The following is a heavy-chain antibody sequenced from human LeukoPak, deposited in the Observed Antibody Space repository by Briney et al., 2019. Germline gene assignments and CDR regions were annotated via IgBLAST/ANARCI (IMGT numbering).Heavy chain of an antibody. D-gene: IGHD4-17*01. CDR1: GGTFSSYA. Sequence: SVKVSCKASGGTFSSYAISWVRQAPGQGLEWMGGIIPIFGTPNYAQKFQGRVTITADESTSTAYMELSSLRSEDTAVYYCAREGTVTTTDAFDIWGQGTMVTVSS. CDR2: IIPIFGTP. V-gene: IGHV1-69*13. J-gene: IGHJ3*02. CDR3: AREGTVTTTDAFDI.